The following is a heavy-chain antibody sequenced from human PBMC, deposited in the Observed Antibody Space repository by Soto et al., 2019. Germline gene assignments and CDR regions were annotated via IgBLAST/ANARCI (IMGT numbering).Heavy chain of an antibody. D-gene: IGHD2-2*01. CDR3: AREDHWQPLSLDV. V-gene: IGHV6-1*01. CDR1: GDNVSSNSVA. J-gene: IGHJ6*02. CDR2: TYYRSKWYN. Sequence: SQTLSLTCAISGDNVSSNSVAWNWIRQSPSRGLEWLGRTYYRSKWYNDYAVSVKSRITINPDTSKNQFSLQLNSVTPEDTAVYYCAREDHWQPLSLDVWGQGTTVTVSS.